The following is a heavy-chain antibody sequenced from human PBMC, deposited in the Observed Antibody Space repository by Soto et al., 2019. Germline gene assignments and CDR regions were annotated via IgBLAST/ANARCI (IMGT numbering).Heavy chain of an antibody. CDR3: AREYYYGSGSYKYFDY. D-gene: IGHD3-10*01. Sequence: KISCKGSGYSFTSYWIGWVRQAPGQGLEWKGWISAYNGNTNYAQKLQGRVTMTTDTSTSTAYMELRSLRSDDTAVYYCAREYYYGSGSYKYFDYWGQGTLVTVSS. CDR1: GYSFTSYW. CDR2: ISAYNGNT. J-gene: IGHJ4*02. V-gene: IGHV1-18*04.